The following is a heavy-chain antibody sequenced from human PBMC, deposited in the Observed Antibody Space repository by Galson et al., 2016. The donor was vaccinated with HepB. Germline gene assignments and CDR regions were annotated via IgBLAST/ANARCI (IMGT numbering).Heavy chain of an antibody. CDR1: GFIFSRYW. CDR3: CVDTAMDYVFDY. D-gene: IGHD5-18*01. V-gene: IGHV3-21*01. J-gene: IGHJ4*02. CDR2: ISRGSGYI. Sequence: SLRLSCAASGFIFSRYWMTWVRQAPGKGLEWVSSISRGSGYIYYADSVKGRFTISRDNAKNSLYLQMNSLRAEDTAVYYCCVDTAMDYVFDYWGQGTLVTVSS.